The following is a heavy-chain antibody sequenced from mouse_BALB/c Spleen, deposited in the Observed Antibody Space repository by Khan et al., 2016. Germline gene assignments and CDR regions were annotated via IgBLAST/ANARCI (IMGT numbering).Heavy chain of an antibody. V-gene: IGHV2-9*02. Sequence: QMQLEESGPGLVAPSQSLSITCTVSGFSLTSYGVHWVRQPPGKGLEWLGVIWAGGSTNYNSALMSRLSISKDNSKSQVFLKMNSLQTDDTAMYYCARESQWFYYAMDYWGQGTSVTVSS. CDR1: GFSLTSYG. D-gene: IGHD2-2*01. CDR3: ARESQWFYYAMDY. J-gene: IGHJ4*01. CDR2: IWAGGST.